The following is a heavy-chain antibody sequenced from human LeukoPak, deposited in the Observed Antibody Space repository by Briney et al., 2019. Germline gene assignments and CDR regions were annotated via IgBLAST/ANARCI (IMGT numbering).Heavy chain of an antibody. CDR1: GFTFNNYG. CDR2: ISYDGSNK. Sequence: GRSLRLSCAASGFTFNNYGMHWVRQAPGKGLEWVAVISYDGSNKYYADSVKGRFTISRDNSKNTLYLQMNSLRAEDTAVYYCAKGGDSSGYYYVYFDYWGQGTLVTVSS. J-gene: IGHJ4*02. D-gene: IGHD3-22*01. V-gene: IGHV3-30*18. CDR3: AKGGDSSGYYYVYFDY.